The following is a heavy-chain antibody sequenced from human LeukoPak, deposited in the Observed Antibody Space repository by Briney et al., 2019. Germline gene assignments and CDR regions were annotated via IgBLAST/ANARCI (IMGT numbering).Heavy chain of an antibody. D-gene: IGHD3-22*01. CDR1: GFTFSSYS. CDR2: ISGSGGST. CDR3: AKSSTMIVVATPLQH. V-gene: IGHV3-23*01. J-gene: IGHJ1*01. Sequence: PGGSLRLSCAASGFTFSSYSMNWVRQAPGKGLEWVSAISGSGGSTYYADSVKGRFTISRDNSKNTLYLQMNSLRAEDTAVYYCAKSSTMIVVATPLQHWGQGTLVTVSS.